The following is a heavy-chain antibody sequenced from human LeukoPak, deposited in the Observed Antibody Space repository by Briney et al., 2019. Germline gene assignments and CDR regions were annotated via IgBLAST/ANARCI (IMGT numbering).Heavy chain of an antibody. CDR3: ASLGGIYYDILTGYYTDDY. CDR2: ISAYNGKT. CDR1: GYTFISYG. V-gene: IGHV1-18*01. J-gene: IGHJ4*02. D-gene: IGHD3-9*01. Sequence: ASVKVSCKASGYTFISYGISWVRQAPGQGLEWMGWISAYNGKTNYAQKLQGRVTMTTDTSTSTAYMELRSLRSDDTAVYYCASLGGIYYDILTGYYTDDYWGQGTLVTVSS.